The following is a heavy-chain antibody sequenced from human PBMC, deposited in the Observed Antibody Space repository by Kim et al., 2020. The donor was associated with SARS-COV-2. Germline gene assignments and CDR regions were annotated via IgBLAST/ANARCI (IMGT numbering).Heavy chain of an antibody. CDR2: ISAYNGNT. J-gene: IGHJ5*02. CDR3: ARFVKVAGNNWFDP. D-gene: IGHD6-19*01. V-gene: IGHV1-18*01. CDR1: GYTFTSYG. Sequence: ASVKVSCKASGYTFTSYGISWVRQAPGQGLEWMGWISAYNGNTNYAQKLQGRVTMTTDTSTSTAYMELRSLRSDDTAVYYCARFVKVAGNNWFDPWGQGTLVTVSS.